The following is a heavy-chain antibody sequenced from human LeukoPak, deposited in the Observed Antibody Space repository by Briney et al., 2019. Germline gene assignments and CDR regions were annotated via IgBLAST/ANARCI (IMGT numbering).Heavy chain of an antibody. V-gene: IGHV3-74*01. CDR3: ARGSSSGWPDYFDY. CDR2: INGDGRDT. J-gene: IGHJ4*02. Sequence: GGSLRLSCAASGFTLSTYWMHWVRQAPGKGLLWVSRINGDGRDTPYADSVKGRFTISRDNAKNTLHLQMNSLTAEDTAVYYCARGSSSGWPDYFDYWGRGTLVTVSS. CDR1: GFTLSTYW. D-gene: IGHD6-19*01.